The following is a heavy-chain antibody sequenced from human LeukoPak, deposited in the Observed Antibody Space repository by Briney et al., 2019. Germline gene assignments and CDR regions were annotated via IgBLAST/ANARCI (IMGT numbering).Heavy chain of an antibody. CDR1: GYRFISYG. CDR3: ARDWPVVITDY. V-gene: IGHV1-18*01. J-gene: IGHJ4*02. Sequence: ASVTVSCKASGYRFISYGISWLRQAPGQGLEWMARINVGNGNRRYAQKFQDRVTLTTDTSTNTAYMEPRSLTSDDTAVYYCARDWPVVITDYWGQGTLITVSS. CDR2: INVGNGNR. D-gene: IGHD2-21*01.